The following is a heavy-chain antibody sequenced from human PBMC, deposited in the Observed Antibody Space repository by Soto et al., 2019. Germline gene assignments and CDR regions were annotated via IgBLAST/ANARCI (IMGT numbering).Heavy chain of an antibody. CDR1: GGSISSYY. Sequence: SETLSLTCTVSGGSISSYYWSWIRQPPGKGLEWIGYIYYRGSTNYNPSLKSRVTISVDTSKNQFSLKLSSVTAADTAVYYCARDPGYCSGGSCYPSRQYYMDVWGKGTTVTVSS. CDR2: IYYRGST. J-gene: IGHJ6*03. D-gene: IGHD2-15*01. V-gene: IGHV4-59*01. CDR3: ARDPGYCSGGSCYPSRQYYMDV.